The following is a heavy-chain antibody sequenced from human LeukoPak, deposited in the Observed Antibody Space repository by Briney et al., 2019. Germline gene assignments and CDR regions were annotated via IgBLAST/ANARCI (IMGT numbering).Heavy chain of an antibody. CDR2: IYPGDSDT. D-gene: IGHD2-2*01. CDR3: ARIGCSSTSCSWWFDP. J-gene: IGHJ5*02. CDR1: GYSFTSYW. V-gene: IGHV5-51*01. Sequence: GESLKISSKGSGYSFTSYWIGWVRQMPGKGLEWMGIIYPGDSDTRYSPSFQGQVTISADKSISTAYLQWSSLKASDTAMYYCARIGCSSTSCSWWFDPWGQGTLVTVSS.